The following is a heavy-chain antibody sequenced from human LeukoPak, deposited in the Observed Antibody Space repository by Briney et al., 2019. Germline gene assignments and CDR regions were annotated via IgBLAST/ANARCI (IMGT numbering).Heavy chain of an antibody. V-gene: IGHV1-2*02. CDR2: INPNSGGT. D-gene: IGHD2-8*01. CDR1: GYTFTGYY. J-gene: IGHJ4*02. CDR3: ARGRYCTNGVCYTDPFDY. Sequence: GASVKVSCKASGYTFTGYYMHWVRQAPGQGLEWMGWINPNSGGTNYAQKFQGRVTMTRDTSISTAYMELSSLRSEDTAVYYCARGRYCTNGVCYTDPFDYWGQGTLVTVSS.